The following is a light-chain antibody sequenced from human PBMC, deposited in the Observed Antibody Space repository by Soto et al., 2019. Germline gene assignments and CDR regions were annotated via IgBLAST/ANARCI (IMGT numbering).Light chain of an antibody. CDR1: QDISNY. Sequence: DIQMTQSPSSLSASVGDRVTITCQASQDISNYLNWFQQTPGKAPKLLIYDASNLETGVPSRFSGSGSETEFTLTISSLQPDDFATYYCQQYNSYSFGQGTKVDI. J-gene: IGKJ1*01. V-gene: IGKV1-33*01. CDR3: QQYNSYS. CDR2: DAS.